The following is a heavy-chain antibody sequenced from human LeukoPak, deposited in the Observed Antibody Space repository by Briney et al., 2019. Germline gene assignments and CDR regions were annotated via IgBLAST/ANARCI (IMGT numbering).Heavy chain of an antibody. CDR3: ARLGYGVSGALDY. V-gene: IGHV4-4*07. CDR1: GESINNNY. Sequence: PSEALSLTCTVSGESINNNYWSWIRQPAGKGLEWIGRIFGSGSTLYNASLKSRVTMSVDTSKRQFCLKRNSVTAADSVVYYCARLGYGVSGALDYWPPGPLVSVFS. CDR2: IFGSGST. J-gene: IGHJ4*02. D-gene: IGHD4-17*01.